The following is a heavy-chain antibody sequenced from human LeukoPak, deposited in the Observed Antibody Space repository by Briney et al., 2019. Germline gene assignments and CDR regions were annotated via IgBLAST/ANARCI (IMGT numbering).Heavy chain of an antibody. V-gene: IGHV3-23*01. CDR1: GGSISSYY. CDR2: ISGSGGST. D-gene: IGHD2-2*01. CDR3: AKNGVVPAAVDY. J-gene: IGHJ4*02. Sequence: PASETLSLTCTVSGGSISSYYWSWVRQAPGKGLEWVSAISGSGGSTYYADSVKGRFTISRDNSKNTLYLQMNSLRAEDTAVYYCAKNGVVPAAVDYWGQGTLVTVSS.